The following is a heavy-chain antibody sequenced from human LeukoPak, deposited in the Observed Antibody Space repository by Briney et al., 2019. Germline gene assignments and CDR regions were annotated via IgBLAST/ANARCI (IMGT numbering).Heavy chain of an antibody. CDR3: ARHGNTGYGGKEGFDY. J-gene: IGHJ4*02. Sequence: TSETLSLTCTVSGGSISSYYWSWIRQPPGKGLEWIGYIYYSGSTNYNPSLKSRVTISVDTSKNQFSLKLSSVTAADTAVYYCARHGNTGYGGKEGFDYWGQGTLVTVSS. V-gene: IGHV4-59*08. D-gene: IGHD4-23*01. CDR1: GGSISSYY. CDR2: IYYSGST.